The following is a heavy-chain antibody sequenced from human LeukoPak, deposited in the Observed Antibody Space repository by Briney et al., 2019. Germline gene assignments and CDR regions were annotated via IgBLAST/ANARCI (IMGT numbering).Heavy chain of an antibody. V-gene: IGHV1-18*01. CDR1: GYTFTSYG. D-gene: IGHD3-22*01. CDR2: TSAYNGNT. CDR3: ARDLKYYYDSSGPPRDY. J-gene: IGHJ4*02. Sequence: ASVKVSCKASGYTFTSYGISWVRQAPGQGLEWMGWTSAYNGNTNYAQKLQGRVTMTTDTSTSTAYMELRSLRSDDTAVYYCARDLKYYYDSSGPPRDYWGQGTLVTVSS.